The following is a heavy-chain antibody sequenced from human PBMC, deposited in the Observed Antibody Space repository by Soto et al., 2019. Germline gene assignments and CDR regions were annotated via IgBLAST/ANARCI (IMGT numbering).Heavy chain of an antibody. Sequence: EVQLLESGGGLAQPGGSLRLSCAASGFTFSSYGMSWVRQAPGKGPEWVSHISNSGDDTYYADSVKGRFTISRDNSKNTVDLQMSSLRADDTAVYYCAKVLSRRGSLYDSWGQGTLVTVSS. CDR2: ISNSGDDT. J-gene: IGHJ4*02. CDR1: GFTFSSYG. V-gene: IGHV3-23*01. CDR3: AKVLSRRGSLYDS. D-gene: IGHD3-10*01.